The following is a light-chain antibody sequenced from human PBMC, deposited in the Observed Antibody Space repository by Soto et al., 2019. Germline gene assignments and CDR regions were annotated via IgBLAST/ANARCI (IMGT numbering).Light chain of an antibody. Sequence: IVLTHSKGTLSLSPGERATLSCRASQSLSNNYLAWYQQKPGQAPRLVIYDASSRATGLPDRFIASGSGTDFTLTLRRLEPEDFAVYFCQQYSSYPMTFGQGTKVEI. J-gene: IGKJ1*01. CDR1: QSLSNNY. CDR2: DAS. V-gene: IGKV3-20*01. CDR3: QQYSSYPMT.